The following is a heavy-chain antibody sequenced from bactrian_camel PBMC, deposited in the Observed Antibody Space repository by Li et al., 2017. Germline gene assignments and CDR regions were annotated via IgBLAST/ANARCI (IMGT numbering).Heavy chain of an antibody. CDR2: IHTVRGSP. CDR3: AADVVPSQEHAWVLGENGF. Sequence: VQLVESGGGSVQAGGSLKLSCAPSGATYWAECLTWFRQAPGREREWVATIHTVRGSPNYADSVKGRFTISQDNAKKTVHLQMNSLKPEDTAMYYCAADVVPSQEHAWVLGENGFWGQGTQVTVS. CDR1: GATYWAEC. D-gene: IGHD3*01. J-gene: IGHJ6*01. V-gene: IGHV3S40*01.